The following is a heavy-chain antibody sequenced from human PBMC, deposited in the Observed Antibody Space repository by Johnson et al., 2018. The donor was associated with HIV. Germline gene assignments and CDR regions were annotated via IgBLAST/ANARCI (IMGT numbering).Heavy chain of an antibody. D-gene: IGHD2-2*01. CDR3: AKARGGYCSSTSCFAFDI. CDR1: GFTFDDYA. Sequence: QLVESGGGLVQPGGSLRLSCAASGFTFDDYAMHWVRQAPGKGLEWVSGISWNSGSIGYADSVKGRFTISRDNAKNSLYLQMNSLRAEDTAVYYCAKARGGYCSSTSCFAFDIWGQGTMVTVSS. J-gene: IGHJ3*02. CDR2: ISWNSGSI. V-gene: IGHV3-9*01.